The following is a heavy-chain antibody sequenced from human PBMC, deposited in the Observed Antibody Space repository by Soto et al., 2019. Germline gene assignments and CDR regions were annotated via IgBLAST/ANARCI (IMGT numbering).Heavy chain of an antibody. Sequence: QVQLVESGGGVVQPGRSLRLSCAASGFTFSSYGMHWVRQAPGKGLEWVAVIWYDGSNKYYAESVKGRFTISRENSKNTLYLQMNSLRAEDTAVYYCARGGLMIVVGPFDYWGQGTLVTVSS. CDR2: IWYDGSNK. D-gene: IGHD3-22*01. CDR3: ARGGLMIVVGPFDY. V-gene: IGHV3-33*01. CDR1: GFTFSSYG. J-gene: IGHJ4*02.